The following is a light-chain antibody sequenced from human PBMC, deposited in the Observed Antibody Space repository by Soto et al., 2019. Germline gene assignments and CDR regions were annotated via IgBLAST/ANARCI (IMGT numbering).Light chain of an antibody. CDR3: QQYYRTPVT. CDR1: QSVSSS. Sequence: EIVLTQSPATLSVSPGERATLSCRASQSVSSSLAWYQQKPGQAPRLLIYGASTRATGIPARFSGSGSGTDFTLTISSRQAEDVAVYYCQQYYRTPVTFGQGTKVDIK. CDR2: GAS. V-gene: IGKV3-15*01. J-gene: IGKJ1*01.